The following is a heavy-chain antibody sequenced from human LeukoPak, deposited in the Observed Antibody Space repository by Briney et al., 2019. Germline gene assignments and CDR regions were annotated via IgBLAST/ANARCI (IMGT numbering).Heavy chain of an antibody. Sequence: GGSLRLSCAASGFTFDDYGMSWVRQAPGKGLEWVANIKQDGSEKYYVDSVKGRFTISRDNAKNSLYLQMNSLGAEDTAVYYCARVRIGTQFDYWGQGTLVTVSS. CDR3: ARVRIGTQFDY. D-gene: IGHD2-15*01. CDR2: IKQDGSEK. J-gene: IGHJ4*02. V-gene: IGHV3-7*01. CDR1: GFTFDDYG.